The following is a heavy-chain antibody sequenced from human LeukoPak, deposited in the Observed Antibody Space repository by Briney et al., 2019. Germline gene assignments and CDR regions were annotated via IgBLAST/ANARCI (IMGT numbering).Heavy chain of an antibody. V-gene: IGHV3-30*01. J-gene: IGHJ4*02. CDR3: ARDTSTWLDY. CDR1: GFTFSSYT. Sequence: GRFLRLSCAASGFTFSSYTMHWVRQTPGKGLEWVAVISNDGSSQYYADSVKGRFTISRDNSKSTLSLQINSLSAEDTAVYYCARDTSTWLDYWGQGTLVTASS. CDR2: ISNDGSSQ.